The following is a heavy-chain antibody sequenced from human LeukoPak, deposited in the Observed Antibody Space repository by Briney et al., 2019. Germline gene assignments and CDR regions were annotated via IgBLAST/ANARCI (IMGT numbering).Heavy chain of an antibody. CDR1: GYTFTGYY. V-gene: IGHV1-2*02. J-gene: IGHJ4*02. Sequence: ASVKVSCKASGYTFTGYYMHWVRQAPGQGLEWMGWINPNSGGTNYAQKFQGRVTMTRDTSISTAYMELSRLRSDDTAVYYCARSITMVRGVPTPPGYWGQGTLVTVSS. D-gene: IGHD3-10*01. CDR2: INPNSGGT. CDR3: ARSITMVRGVPTPPGY.